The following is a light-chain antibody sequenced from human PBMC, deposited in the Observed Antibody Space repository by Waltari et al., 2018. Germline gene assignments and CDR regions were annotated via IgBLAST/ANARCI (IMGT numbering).Light chain of an antibody. CDR2: RNK. CDR1: SSNIGRNF. Sequence: QSVLTQPPSASGTPGQRVTITCSGSSSNIGRNFVFWSQPLSGTAPQLLLYRNKQRPSGVPDRLSGSKAGTSASLAIRGLRAEDEGDYYCATWDDLLSAWVFGGGTKLTVL. J-gene: IGLJ3*02. V-gene: IGLV1-47*01. CDR3: ATWDDLLSAWV.